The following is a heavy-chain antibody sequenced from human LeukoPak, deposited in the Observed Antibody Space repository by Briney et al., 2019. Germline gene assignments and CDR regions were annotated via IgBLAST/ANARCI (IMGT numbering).Heavy chain of an antibody. CDR1: GFTFNNYA. V-gene: IGHV3-23*01. CDR2: ISGPGGST. Sequence: GGSLRLSCAASGFTFNNYAMSWVRQAPGEGLEWVSAISGPGGSTYYADSVKGRFTISRDNSKNTLYLQMNSLRAEDTAVYYCAKDSNWNCGFVDYWGQGTLVTVSS. J-gene: IGHJ4*02. CDR3: AKDSNWNCGFVDY. D-gene: IGHD1-7*01.